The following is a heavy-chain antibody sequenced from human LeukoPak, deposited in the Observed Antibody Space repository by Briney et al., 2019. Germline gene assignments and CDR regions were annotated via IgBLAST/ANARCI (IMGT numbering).Heavy chain of an antibody. D-gene: IGHD3-10*01. CDR2: MNPNSGNT. CDR1: GYTFTSYD. J-gene: IGHJ6*02. Sequence: AASVKVSCKASGYTFTSYDINWVRQATGQGLEWMGWMNPNSGNTGYAQKFQGRVTMTRNTSISTAYMELSSLRSEDTAVYYCARGPRFGELLVPYYYYGMDVWGHGTTVTVSS. CDR3: ARGPRFGELLVPYYYYGMDV. V-gene: IGHV1-8*01.